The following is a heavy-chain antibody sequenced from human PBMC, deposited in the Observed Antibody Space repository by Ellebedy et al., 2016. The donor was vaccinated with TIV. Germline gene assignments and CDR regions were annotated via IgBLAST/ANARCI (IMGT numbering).Heavy chain of an antibody. J-gene: IGHJ4*02. CDR3: ERPRYYHASGRAAFDS. D-gene: IGHD3-10*01. CDR1: GFTFNTYA. Sequence: GESLKISCAASGFTFNTYAMLLVRQAPGKGLEWVSALSGGGTTTYYADSVKGRFTVSRDTSKSPLYLQMDNLRGDDTAVYYCERPRYYHASGRAAFDSWGQGTLVTVSS. V-gene: IGHV3-23*01. CDR2: LSGGGTTT.